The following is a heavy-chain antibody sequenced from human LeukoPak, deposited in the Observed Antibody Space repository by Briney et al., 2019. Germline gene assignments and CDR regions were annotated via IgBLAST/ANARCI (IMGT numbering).Heavy chain of an antibody. CDR1: GYTFTSYG. CDR3: ARDPYCSSTSCPAPMDV. D-gene: IGHD2-2*01. V-gene: IGHV1-18*01. J-gene: IGHJ6*03. CDR2: ISAYNGNT. Sequence: ASVKVSCKASGYTFTSYGICWVRQAPGQGLEWMGWISAYNGNTNYAQKLQGRVTMTTDTSTSTAYMELRSLRSDDTAVYYCARDPYCSSTSCPAPMDVWGKGTTVTVSS.